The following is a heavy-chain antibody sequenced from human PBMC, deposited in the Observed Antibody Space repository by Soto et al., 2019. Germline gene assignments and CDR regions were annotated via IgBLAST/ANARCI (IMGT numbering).Heavy chain of an antibody. V-gene: IGHV3-9*01. J-gene: IGHJ4*02. D-gene: IGHD6-6*01. CDR1: GFTFDDYA. Sequence: GGSLRLSCAASGFTFDDYAMHWVRQAPGKGLEWVSGISWNSGSIGYADSVKGRFTISRDNAKNSLYLQMNSLRAEDTALYYCAKASYSSSPPFDYWGQGTLVTVSS. CDR3: AKASYSSSPPFDY. CDR2: ISWNSGSI.